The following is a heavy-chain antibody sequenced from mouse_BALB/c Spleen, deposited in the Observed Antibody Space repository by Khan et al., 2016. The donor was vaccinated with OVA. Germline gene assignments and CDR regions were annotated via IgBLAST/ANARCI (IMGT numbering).Heavy chain of an antibody. CDR3: VGGGKFAY. J-gene: IGHJ3*01. CDR2: ISSNYGDA. CDR1: GYTFTDYA. V-gene: IGHV1S137*01. D-gene: IGHD1-1*02. Sequence: QVQLKESGAELVRPGVSVKISCKASGYTFTDYAMHWVKQRHAKSLEWIGVISSNYGDADYNQRFQGKASMTVDRSSSTVYMELARLTSEDSAVYCCVGGGKFAYWGQGTLVTVSA.